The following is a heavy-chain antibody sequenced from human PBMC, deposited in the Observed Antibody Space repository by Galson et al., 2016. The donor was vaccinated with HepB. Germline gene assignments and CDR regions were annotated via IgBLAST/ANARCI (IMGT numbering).Heavy chain of an antibody. CDR1: GFTFNRYT. V-gene: IGHV3-23*01. CDR2: ISRSGDST. D-gene: IGHD1-26*01. J-gene: IGHJ6*04. Sequence: SLRLSCAASGFTFNRYTMVWVRQAPGKGLEVVSSISRSGDSTDYADSVKGRFTISRDNSKNTLSLQMNSLTADDTAIYYCVQGSTAPAVWGKGTTVTVSS. CDR3: VQGSTAPAV.